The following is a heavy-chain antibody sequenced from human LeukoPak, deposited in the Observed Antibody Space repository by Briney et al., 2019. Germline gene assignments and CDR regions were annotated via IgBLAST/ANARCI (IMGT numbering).Heavy chain of an antibody. V-gene: IGHV3-7*01. CDR3: AREYIAVAGMEPDY. Sequence: GGSLRLSCAASGFTFSNYWMSWVRQAPGKGLEWVANIKQDGSEKYYVDSVKGRFTISRDNAKNSLYLQMNNLRAEDTAVYYCAREYIAVAGMEPDYWGQGTLVTVSS. D-gene: IGHD6-19*01. J-gene: IGHJ4*02. CDR2: IKQDGSEK. CDR1: GFTFSNYW.